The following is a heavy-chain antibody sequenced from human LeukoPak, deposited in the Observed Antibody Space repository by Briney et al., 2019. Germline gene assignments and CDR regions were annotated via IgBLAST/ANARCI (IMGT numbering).Heavy chain of an antibody. CDR3: ARDAVDTANAV. CDR2: INSDGSIT. D-gene: IGHD5-18*01. Sequence: PGGSLRLSCAASGFTFTTYWMHWVRQAPGKGLVWVSRINSDGSITSYADSVKGRFTISRDSAKNTLYLQMNSLRAEDTAVYYCARDAVDTANAVWGQGTTVTVSS. V-gene: IGHV3-74*01. CDR1: GFTFTTYW. J-gene: IGHJ6*02.